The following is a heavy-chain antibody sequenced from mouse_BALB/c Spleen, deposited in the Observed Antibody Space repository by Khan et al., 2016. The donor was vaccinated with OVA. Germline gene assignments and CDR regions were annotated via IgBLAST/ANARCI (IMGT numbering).Heavy chain of an antibody. J-gene: IGHJ3*01. CDR1: GYTFTDFA. CDR3: ARGSGNSRFAY. CDR2: ISTYYGDA. D-gene: IGHD1-3*01. Sequence: QVQLQQSGAELVRPGVSVKISCKGSGYTFTDFAMHWVKQSHAKSLEWIGVISTYYGDASYNQKFKGKATMTVYTSSSTAYMELARLTSEDSASYYCARGSGNSRFAYWGQGTLVTVSA. V-gene: IGHV1S137*01.